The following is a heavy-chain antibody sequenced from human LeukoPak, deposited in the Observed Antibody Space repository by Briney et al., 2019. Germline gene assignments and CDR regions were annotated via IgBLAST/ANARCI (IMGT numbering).Heavy chain of an antibody. J-gene: IGHJ4*02. CDR3: ARDGDSALPAMYYIDD. V-gene: IGHV3-7*03. D-gene: IGHD2-2*01. Sequence: GGSLRLSCAASGFTFSSYWMSWVRQAPGKGLEWVANIKQDGSEKYYVDSVKGRFTISRDNAKNSLYLQMNSLRAEDTAVYYCARDGDSALPAMYYIDDWGQGTLVTVSS. CDR1: GFTFSSYW. CDR2: IKQDGSEK.